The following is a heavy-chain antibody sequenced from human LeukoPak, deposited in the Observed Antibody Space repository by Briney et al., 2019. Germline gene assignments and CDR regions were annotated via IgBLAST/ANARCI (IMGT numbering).Heavy chain of an antibody. CDR2: INHSGST. V-gene: IGHV4-34*01. D-gene: IGHD2-21*01. CDR1: GGSFSGYY. J-gene: IGHJ4*02. Sequence: SETLSLTCAVYGGSFSGYYWSWIRQPPGKGLEWIGEINHSGSTNYNPSLKSRVTISVDTSKNQFSLKLSSVTAADTAVYYCARGPISFDYWGQGTLVTVSS. CDR3: ARGPISFDY.